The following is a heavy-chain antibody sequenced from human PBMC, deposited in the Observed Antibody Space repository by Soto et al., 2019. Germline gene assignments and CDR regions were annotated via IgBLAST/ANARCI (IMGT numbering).Heavy chain of an antibody. CDR1: GESLRGYY. J-gene: IGHJ5*01. D-gene: IGHD2-21*01. CDR3: ASGYPRSILSTSLTTSYWFDS. CDR2: INHRGTT. Sequence: QVQLQQWGTGLLKPSETLSLHCAVYGESLRGYYWSWIRQTPAMGLEWIGEINHRGTTNHDSSLKSQAIISIDTSKNQVSLRLNYVTAADTAVYYCASGYPRSILSTSLTTSYWFDSWGQGTLVTVSS. V-gene: IGHV4-34*04.